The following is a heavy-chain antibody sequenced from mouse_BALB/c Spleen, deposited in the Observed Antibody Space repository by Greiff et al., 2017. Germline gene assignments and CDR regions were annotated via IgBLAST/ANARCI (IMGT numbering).Heavy chain of an antibody. CDR1: GLNIKDYY. D-gene: IGHD1-1*01. J-gene: IGHJ2*01. Sequence: VQLQQSGAELVRSGASVKLSCTASGLNIKDYYMHWVKQRPEQGLEWIGWIDPENGDTEYAPKFQGKATMTADTSSNTAYLQLSSLTSEDTAVYYCKGNYGSSFDYWGQGTTLTVSS. CDR2: IDPENGDT. CDR3: KGNYGSSFDY. V-gene: IGHV14-4*02.